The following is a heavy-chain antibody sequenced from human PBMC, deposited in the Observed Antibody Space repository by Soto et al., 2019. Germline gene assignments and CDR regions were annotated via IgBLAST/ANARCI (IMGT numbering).Heavy chain of an antibody. CDR3: ARRYGSCFDY. Sequence: SETLSLTCVVSGDSISSSNWWSWVRQPPGKGLEWIGKIYHTGSTNYNPSLKSRVTISADKSKNQVSLKLGSVTAADTAVYYCARRYGSCFDYWGQGTLVTVS. V-gene: IGHV4-4*02. CDR2: IYHTGST. J-gene: IGHJ4*02. D-gene: IGHD5-18*01. CDR1: GDSISSSNW.